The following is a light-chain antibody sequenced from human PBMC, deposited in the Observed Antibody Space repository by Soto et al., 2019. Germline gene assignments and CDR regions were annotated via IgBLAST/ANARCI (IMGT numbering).Light chain of an antibody. V-gene: IGKV1-33*01. J-gene: IGKJ1*01. CDR2: DAS. CDR1: QDISKF. CDR3: QQYDSYSWT. Sequence: SPASVSSNNKDTVSLTCQASQDISKFLNWYQHKPGQAPSLLIYDASKSQFGVPSRFSGSGSGTDFTFTISSLQPDDFASYYCQQYDSYSWTFGQGTKVDIK.